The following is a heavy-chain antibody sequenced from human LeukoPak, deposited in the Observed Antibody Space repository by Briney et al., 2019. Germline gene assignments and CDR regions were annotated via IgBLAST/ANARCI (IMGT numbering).Heavy chain of an antibody. D-gene: IGHD4-17*01. CDR3: AKGELSTNCYADR. V-gene: IGHV3-23*01. CDR1: GFTFSIYA. CDR2: ISGSGDST. Sequence: GGSLRLSCAASGFTFSIYAMSWVRQAPGKGLEWVSGISGSGDSTYYADSVKGRFTISRDSSKNTVYLQMDSLRAEDTAIYYCAKGELSTNCYADRWGQGTLVTVSS. J-gene: IGHJ4*02.